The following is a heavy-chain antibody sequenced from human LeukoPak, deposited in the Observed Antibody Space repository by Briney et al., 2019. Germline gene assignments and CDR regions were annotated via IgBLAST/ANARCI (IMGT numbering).Heavy chain of an antibody. CDR2: INHSGST. Sequence: SETLSLTCAVYGGSFSGYYWSWIRQPPGKGLEWIGEINHSGSTNYNPSLKSRVTISVDTSKNQFSLKLSSVTAADTAVYYCATGLAGDYGKTNWFDPWGQGTLVTVS. CDR3: ATGLAGDYGKTNWFDP. J-gene: IGHJ5*02. V-gene: IGHV4-34*01. D-gene: IGHD4-17*01. CDR1: GGSFSGYY.